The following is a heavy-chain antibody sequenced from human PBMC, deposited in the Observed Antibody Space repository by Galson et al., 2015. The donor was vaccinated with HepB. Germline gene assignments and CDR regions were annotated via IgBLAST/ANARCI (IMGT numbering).Heavy chain of an antibody. Sequence: SLRLSCAASGFTFSIFGMHWVRQAPGKGLEWVAVILNDGSNQYYADSVKGRFTISRDNSKNTLHLQMNSLGPEDTAVYFCARGRVQAIAAGGYFDNWGQGTLVTVSS. CDR1: GFTFSIFG. J-gene: IGHJ4*02. CDR3: ARGRVQAIAAGGYFDN. CDR2: ILNDGSNQ. D-gene: IGHD6-13*01. V-gene: IGHV3-30*03.